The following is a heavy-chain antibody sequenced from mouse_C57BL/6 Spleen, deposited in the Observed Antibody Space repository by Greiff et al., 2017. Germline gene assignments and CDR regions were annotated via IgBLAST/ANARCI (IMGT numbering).Heavy chain of an antibody. CDR1: GYTFTSYW. CDR3: ARRGYGNFWYFDV. Sequence: QVQLQQSGAELVMPGASVKLSCKASGYTFTSYWMHWVKQRPGQGLEWIGEIDPSDSYTNYNQKFKGKSTLTVDKSSSTAYMQLSSLTSEDSAVYYCARRGYGNFWYFDVWGTGTTVTVSS. CDR2: IDPSDSYT. V-gene: IGHV1-69*01. J-gene: IGHJ1*03. D-gene: IGHD2-1*01.